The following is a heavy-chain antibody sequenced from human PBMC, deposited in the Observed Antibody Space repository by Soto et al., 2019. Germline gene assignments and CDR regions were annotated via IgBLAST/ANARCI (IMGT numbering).Heavy chain of an antibody. CDR2: ISHTGST. V-gene: IGHV4-30-2*01. CDR1: GGSITSGNSYS. J-gene: IGHJ5*02. D-gene: IGHD3-10*01. CDR3: ARAVAPYFGTWFDP. Sequence: QLQLQESGSGLVKPSQTLSLTCAVSGGSITSGNSYSWSWIRQPPGKGLEWIGSISHTGSTSYNPSLKSRLTMSVDKYKNQFSLRLSSVTAADMAVYYCARAVAPYFGTWFDPWGQGILVTVSS.